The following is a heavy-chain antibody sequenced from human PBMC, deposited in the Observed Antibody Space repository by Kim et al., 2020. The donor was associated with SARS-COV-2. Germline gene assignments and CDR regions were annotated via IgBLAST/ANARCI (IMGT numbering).Heavy chain of an antibody. J-gene: IGHJ4*02. V-gene: IGHV1-69*01. Sequence: NYAQTCQGTVTITPAESTSTAYMELSSLRSEDTAVYYCASGWYWAPNFDYWGQGTLVTVSS. CDR3: ASGWYWAPNFDY. D-gene: IGHD6-19*01.